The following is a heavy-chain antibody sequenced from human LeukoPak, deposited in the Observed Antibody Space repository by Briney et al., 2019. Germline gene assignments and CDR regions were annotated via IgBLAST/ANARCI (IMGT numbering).Heavy chain of an antibody. D-gene: IGHD3-16*02. CDR3: AREGEEFIGRYYYGMDV. CDR1: GYTFTSYD. J-gene: IGHJ6*02. V-gene: IGHV1-8*01. Sequence: ASVKVSCKASGYTFTSYDFNWVRQATGQGLEWMGWMNPNSGNTGYAQKFQGRVTMTRNTSISTAYMELSSLRSEDTAVYYCAREGEEFIGRYYYGMDVWGQGTTVTVSS. CDR2: MNPNSGNT.